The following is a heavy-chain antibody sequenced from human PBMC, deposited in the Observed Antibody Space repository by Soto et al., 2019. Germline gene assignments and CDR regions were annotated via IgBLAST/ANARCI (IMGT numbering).Heavy chain of an antibody. V-gene: IGHV1-69*01. CDR3: ARSQGGSSSLDIYYYYYYGMYV. D-gene: IGHD1-26*01. CDR2: IIPIFCTA. Sequence: QVQLVQSGAEVKKPGSSVKVSCKAPGGTFSSYAISWVRQAPGQGLEWMGGIIPIFCTAKYAQKLQGRVTITADESTSKGYTELRSLRSEDTAVYYCARSQGGSSSLDIYYYYYYGMYVWGQGTTVTVSS. J-gene: IGHJ6*02. CDR1: GGTFSSYA.